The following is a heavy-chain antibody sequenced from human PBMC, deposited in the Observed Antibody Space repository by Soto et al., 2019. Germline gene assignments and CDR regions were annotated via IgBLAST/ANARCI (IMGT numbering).Heavy chain of an antibody. V-gene: IGHV3-23*01. Sequence: EVQLLESGGGLVQPGGSLRLSCAASGITFSNYALSWVRQAPGKGLEWVSGISGSGRSTYYADSVKGRFTISRDNSKNTLSLQMNSLRADDTAVYYCAKEYGGGTSTITSYFHYWARGTLVTVSS. D-gene: IGHD5-12*01. CDR1: GITFSNYA. CDR3: AKEYGGGTSTITSYFHY. CDR2: ISGSGRST. J-gene: IGHJ4*02.